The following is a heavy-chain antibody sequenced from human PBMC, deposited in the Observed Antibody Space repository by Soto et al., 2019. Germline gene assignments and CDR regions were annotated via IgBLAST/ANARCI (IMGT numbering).Heavy chain of an antibody. D-gene: IGHD2-2*01. J-gene: IGHJ4*02. CDR1: GFTFSSYW. CDR2: IKQDGSEK. Sequence: EVQLVESGGGLVQPGGSLRLSCAASGFTFSSYWMSWVRQAPGKGLEWVANIKQDGSEKYYVDSVKGRFTISRDNAKNSLYLQMNSLRAEDTAVYYCARDIWVVPAAGVMDYWGQGTLVTVSS. CDR3: ARDIWVVPAAGVMDY. V-gene: IGHV3-7*01.